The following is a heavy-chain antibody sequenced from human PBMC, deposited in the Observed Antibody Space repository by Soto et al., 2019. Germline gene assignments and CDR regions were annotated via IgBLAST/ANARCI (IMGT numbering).Heavy chain of an antibody. CDR2: IYWDDDK. CDR3: AYLPCSGGSCYWFSYSGMDV. D-gene: IGHD2-15*01. J-gene: IGHJ6*02. CDR1: GFSLSTSGVG. Sequence: QITLKESGPTLVKPTQTLTLTCTFSGFSLSTSGVGVAWIRQPPGKALEWLALIYWDDDKRYRPSLETRLTIXXXTTXTRVVLTMTNVDSVDTATYYCAYLPCSGGSCYWFSYSGMDVWGQGTTVIVSS. V-gene: IGHV2-5*02.